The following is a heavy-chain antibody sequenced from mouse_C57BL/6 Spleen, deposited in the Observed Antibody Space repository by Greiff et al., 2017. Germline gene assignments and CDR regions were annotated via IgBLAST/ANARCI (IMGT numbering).Heavy chain of an antibody. CDR3: ARSPYGNYEDYAMGY. V-gene: IGHV1-69*01. D-gene: IGHD2-1*01. J-gene: IGHJ4*01. Sequence: VQLQQPGAELVMPGASVKLSCKASGYTFTSYWMHWVKQRPGQGLEWIGEIDPSDSYTNYNQKFKGKSTLTVDKSSSTAYMQLSSLTSEDSAVYYCARSPYGNYEDYAMGYWGQGTSVTVSS. CDR2: IDPSDSYT. CDR1: GYTFTSYW.